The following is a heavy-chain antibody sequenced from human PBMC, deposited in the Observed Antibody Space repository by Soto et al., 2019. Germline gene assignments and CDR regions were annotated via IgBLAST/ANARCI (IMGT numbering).Heavy chain of an antibody. V-gene: IGHV3-30*18. CDR3: AKDDDSNGRGVCEY. CDR2: ISFDGRNT. J-gene: IGHJ4*02. Sequence: QVQLLESGGGVVQPGGSLRLSCAASGFIFNTFGLHWVRQAPGKGLEWVAVISFDGRNTNYADSVKGRFSISRDNSKNTLYLQMNSLRAEDTAVYYCAKDDDSNGRGVCEYWGQGTLVTVSS. CDR1: GFIFNTFG. D-gene: IGHD4-4*01.